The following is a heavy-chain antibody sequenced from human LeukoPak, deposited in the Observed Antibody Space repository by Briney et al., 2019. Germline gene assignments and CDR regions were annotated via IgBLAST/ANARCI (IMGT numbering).Heavy chain of an antibody. CDR2: IYTDGRT. Sequence: SETLSLTCTVSDGSIGNYYWSWIRQPPGKGLHWLGYIYTDGRTKYDPSLESRLSMSVDTSKNQFSLKMTSVTAADTAVYYCARHLRCSAGGLEYWGRGTLVTVSS. J-gene: IGHJ4*02. CDR1: DGSIGNYY. V-gene: IGHV4-4*09. D-gene: IGHD3-10*02. CDR3: ARHLRCSAGGLEY.